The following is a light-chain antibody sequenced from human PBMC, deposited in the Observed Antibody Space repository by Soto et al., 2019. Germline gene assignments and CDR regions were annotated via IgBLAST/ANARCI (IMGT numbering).Light chain of an antibody. CDR3: QQLNSYPIT. CDR2: AAS. J-gene: IGKJ5*01. Sequence: DIHLTQTPSFLSASLGDRVTITCRASQGISNYLAWYQQKAGRAPKLLIYAASTLQSGVPSRFSGSGSGTEFTLTISSLQPEDFATYYCQQLNSYPITFGQGTRLEIK. V-gene: IGKV1-9*01. CDR1: QGISNY.